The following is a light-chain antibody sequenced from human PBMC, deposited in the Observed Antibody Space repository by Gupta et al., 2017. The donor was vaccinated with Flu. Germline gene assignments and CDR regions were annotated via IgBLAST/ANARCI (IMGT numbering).Light chain of an antibody. CDR3: QQYCSTPLT. V-gene: IGKV4-1*01. CDR2: CAS. J-gene: IGKJ2*01. Sequence: SLVELTPIKCKSSQCVLYSSNKTTYLAWYQYKPGQTPTLLIYCASTRDTGVPDRFSGRGSGTDFPLTISRLEAEDFAVYYCQQYCSTPLTFGQGTKMEIK. CDR1: QCVLYSSNKTTY.